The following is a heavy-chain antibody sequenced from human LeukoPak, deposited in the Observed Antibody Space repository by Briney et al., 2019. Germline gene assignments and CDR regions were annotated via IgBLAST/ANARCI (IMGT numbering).Heavy chain of an antibody. CDR1: GGSISIYY. D-gene: IGHD2-15*01. J-gene: IGHJ3*02. Sequence: SETLSLTCTVSGGSISIYYWSWIRQPAGKGLEWIGRIYTSGSTNYNPSLKSRVTTSVDTSKNQFSLKLSSVTAADTAVYYCARERFVVVVAATYDAFDIWGQGTMVTVSS. CDR2: IYTSGST. V-gene: IGHV4-4*07. CDR3: ARERFVVVVAATYDAFDI.